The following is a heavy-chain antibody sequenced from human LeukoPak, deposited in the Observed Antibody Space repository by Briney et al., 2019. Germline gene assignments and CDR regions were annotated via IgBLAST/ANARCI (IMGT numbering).Heavy chain of an antibody. V-gene: IGHV1-8*01. CDR2: MNPNSGNT. CDR3: ARRVGYDFWSGYYVTDWFDP. J-gene: IGHJ5*02. Sequence: ASVKVSFKASVYTFTSYDVNWVRQATGQGLEWMGWMNPNSGNTGYAQKFQGRVTMTRNTSISTAYMELSSLRSEDTAVYYRARRVGYDFWSGYYVTDWFDPWGQGTLVTVSS. CDR1: VYTFTSYD. D-gene: IGHD3-3*01.